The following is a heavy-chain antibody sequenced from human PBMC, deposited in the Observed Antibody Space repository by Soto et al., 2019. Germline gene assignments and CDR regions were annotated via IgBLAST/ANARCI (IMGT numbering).Heavy chain of an antibody. Sequence: GGSLRLSCAASGFTFSDYYMIWVRQAPGKGLVWVARIKSDGSGTIYADSVKGRLTISRDNARNTLYLQMNSLRAEDTAVYFCARGDGDYYDGNGYLGRHWGQGTLVTVSS. D-gene: IGHD3-22*01. CDR3: ARGDGDYYDGNGYLGRH. CDR1: GFTFSDYY. V-gene: IGHV3-74*01. J-gene: IGHJ4*02. CDR2: IKSDGSGT.